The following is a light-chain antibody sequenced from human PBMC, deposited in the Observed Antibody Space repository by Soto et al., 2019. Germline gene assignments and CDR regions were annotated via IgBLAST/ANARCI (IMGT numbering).Light chain of an antibody. J-gene: IGKJ1*01. V-gene: IGKV1-5*03. CDR2: KAS. CDR3: QQYNSYSRT. CDR1: QSISSW. Sequence: DLHMTQSPSTLSAPVGDRVTITCRASQSISSWLAWYQQKPGKAPKLLIYKASSLESGVPSRFSGSGSGTEFTLTISSLQPDDFATYYCQQYNSYSRTFGQGTKVDIK.